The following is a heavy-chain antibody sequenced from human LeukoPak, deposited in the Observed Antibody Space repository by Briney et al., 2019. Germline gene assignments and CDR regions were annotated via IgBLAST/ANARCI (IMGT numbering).Heavy chain of an antibody. CDR1: GNTFTNFF. J-gene: IGHJ2*01. V-gene: IGHV7-4-1*02. CDR3: ARDFPARDWFFDL. Sequence: GAPVKVSRKAFGNTFTNFFLNWGGQAPGQRLWDMGWINANTGNPTYAQGFTGRFVFSLDTSVSTAYLQISSLKAEDTAVYYCARDFPARDWFFDLWGRGTLVTVSS. CDR2: INANTGNP.